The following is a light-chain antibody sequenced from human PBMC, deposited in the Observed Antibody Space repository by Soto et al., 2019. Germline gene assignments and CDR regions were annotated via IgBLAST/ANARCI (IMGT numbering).Light chain of an antibody. CDR3: KQYNSYSPT. V-gene: IGKV1-5*03. J-gene: IGKJ1*01. Sequence: DIQMTPSPSTLSASVGDRVTITCRASQSISTWLAWYQQEPGKAHKLLIHKAYSLQSGVQSRFSGSGSGTDFTLTIRSLHPDDFATYYCKQYNSYSPTFGQGTKVDIK. CDR1: QSISTW. CDR2: KAY.